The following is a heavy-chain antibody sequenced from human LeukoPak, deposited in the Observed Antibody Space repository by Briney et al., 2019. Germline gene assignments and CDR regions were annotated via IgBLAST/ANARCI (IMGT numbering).Heavy chain of an antibody. CDR3: AREGSSEEFDY. V-gene: IGHV3-21*01. Sequence: GGCLRLSCAASGFPFTPYTMNWLRQAPGKGLEWVASMSTSGTYTYYADSVKGRFTVSRDNAKNSLYLQMNSLRAEDTAVYYCAREGSSEEFDYWGQGTLVTVSS. CDR1: GFPFTPYT. D-gene: IGHD6-19*01. J-gene: IGHJ4*02. CDR2: MSTSGTYT.